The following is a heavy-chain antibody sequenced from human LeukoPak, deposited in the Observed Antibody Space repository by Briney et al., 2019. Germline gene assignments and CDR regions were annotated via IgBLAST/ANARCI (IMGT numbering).Heavy chain of an antibody. Sequence: ASVKVSCKASGYTXTSYSISWVRQAPGQGLEWMGWISAYNGNTKYVQKLQGRVTMTTDTSTSTAYMELRSLRSDDTAVYYCARDIGYYYDSSGYWYFDLWGRGTLVTVSS. CDR1: GYTXTSYS. CDR3: ARDIGYYYDSSGYWYFDL. CDR2: ISAYNGNT. D-gene: IGHD3-22*01. J-gene: IGHJ2*01. V-gene: IGHV1-18*01.